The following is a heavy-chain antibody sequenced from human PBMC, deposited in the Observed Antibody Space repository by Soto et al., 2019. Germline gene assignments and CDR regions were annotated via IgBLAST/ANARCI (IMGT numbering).Heavy chain of an antibody. CDR3: AKGEGRYCSSTSCYVYYYGMDV. CDR1: GFTFSSYA. CDR2: ISGSGGST. Sequence: PGRSLILSCAASGFTFSSYAMSWVRQAPGKGLEWVSAISGSGGSTYYADSVKGRFTISRDNSKNTLCLQMNSLRAEDTAVYYCAKGEGRYCSSTSCYVYYYGMDVWGQGTTVTVSS. D-gene: IGHD2-2*01. J-gene: IGHJ6*02. V-gene: IGHV3-23*01.